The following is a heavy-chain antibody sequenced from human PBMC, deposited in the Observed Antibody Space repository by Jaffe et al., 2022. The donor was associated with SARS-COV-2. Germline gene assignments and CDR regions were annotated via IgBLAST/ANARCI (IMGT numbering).Heavy chain of an antibody. V-gene: IGHV4-30-4*01. J-gene: IGHJ6*02. Sequence: QVQLQESGPGLVKPSQTLSLTCTVSGGSISSGDYYWSWIRQPPGKGLEWIGYIYYSGSTYYNPSLKSRVTISVDTSKNQFSLKLSSVTAADTAVYYCARGTTFGGVIARGHYGMDVWGQGTTVTVSS. D-gene: IGHD3-16*02. CDR3: ARGTTFGGVIARGHYGMDV. CDR1: GGSISSGDYY. CDR2: IYYSGST.